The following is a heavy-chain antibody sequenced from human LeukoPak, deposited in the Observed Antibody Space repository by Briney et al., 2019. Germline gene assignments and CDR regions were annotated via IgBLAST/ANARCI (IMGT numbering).Heavy chain of an antibody. V-gene: IGHV3-33*01. CDR3: STPPPTNL. CDR2: IWFDGSQK. J-gene: IGHJ4*02. D-gene: IGHD5-24*01. Sequence: PGGSLRLSCAAPGFTFSSYAMSWVRQAPGKGLGWVAAIWFDGSQKYYGDSVKGRCTISRDNSKNTVYLQVNSLRAEDTAVYYCSTPPPTNLWGQGTLVTVSS. CDR1: GFTFSSYA.